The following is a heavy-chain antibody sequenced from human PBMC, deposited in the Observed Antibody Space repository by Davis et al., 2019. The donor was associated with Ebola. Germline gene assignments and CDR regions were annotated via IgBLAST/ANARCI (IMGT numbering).Heavy chain of an antibody. Sequence: GESLKISCAASGFTFDDYGMSWVRQAPGKGLEWVSGINWNGGSTGYADSVKGRFTISRDNAKNSLYLQMNSLRAEDTAVYYCARGAARPPYYYYYMDVWGKGTTVTVSS. J-gene: IGHJ6*03. CDR1: GFTFDDYG. CDR3: ARGAARPPYYYYYMDV. CDR2: INWNGGST. V-gene: IGHV3-20*04. D-gene: IGHD6-6*01.